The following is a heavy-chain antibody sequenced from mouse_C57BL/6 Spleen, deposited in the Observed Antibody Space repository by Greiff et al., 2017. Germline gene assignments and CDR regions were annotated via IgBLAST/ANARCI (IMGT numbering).Heavy chain of an antibody. CDR2: IYPRSGNT. D-gene: IGHD5-1-1*01. Sequence: VQGVESGAELARPGASVKLSCKASGYTFTSYGISWVKQRTGQGLEWIGEIYPRSGNTYYNEKFKGKATLTADKSSSTAYMVLRSLTSEDSAVYSCAGRGLRYPMDYCAMDGWGKGTTVTVAS. J-gene: IGHJ4*01. CDR3: AGRGLRYPMDYCAMDG. CDR1: GYTFTSYG. V-gene: IGHV1-81*01.